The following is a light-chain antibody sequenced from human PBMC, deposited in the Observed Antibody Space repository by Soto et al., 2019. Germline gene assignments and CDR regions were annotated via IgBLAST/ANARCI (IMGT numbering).Light chain of an antibody. CDR3: AAWDDSLYGVV. V-gene: IGLV2-14*02. Sequence: QSVLTQPASVSGSPGQSITISCTGTSSDVGSYNLVSWYQQHPGKAPKLMIYEGSKRPSGVSNRFSGSKSGTSASLAISGLQSEDEADYYCAAWDDSLYGVVFGGGTKLTVL. CDR2: EGS. J-gene: IGLJ2*01. CDR1: SSDVGSYNL.